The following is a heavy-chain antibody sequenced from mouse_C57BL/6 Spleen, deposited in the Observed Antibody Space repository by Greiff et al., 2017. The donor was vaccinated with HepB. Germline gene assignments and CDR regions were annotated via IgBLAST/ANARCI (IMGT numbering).Heavy chain of an antibody. J-gene: IGHJ1*03. V-gene: IGHV1-82*01. CDR2: IYPGDGDT. CDR1: GYAFSSSW. Sequence: VQLQQSGPELVKPGASVKISCKASGYAFSSSWMNWVKQRPGKGLEWIGRIYPGDGDTNYNGKFKGKATLTADKSSSTAYMQLSSLTSEDSAVYFCARSGSSYEDWYFDVWGTGTTVTVSS. CDR3: ARSGSSYEDWYFDV. D-gene: IGHD1-1*01.